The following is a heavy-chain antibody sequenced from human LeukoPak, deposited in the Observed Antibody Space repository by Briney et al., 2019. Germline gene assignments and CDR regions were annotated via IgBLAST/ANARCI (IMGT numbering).Heavy chain of an antibody. D-gene: IGHD3-22*01. CDR3: ARDQIMSDYYDSSGYYGEHWYFDL. J-gene: IGHJ2*01. V-gene: IGHV6-1*01. Sequence: SQTLSLTCALSGDSVSSNSAAWTWIRQSPSRGLEWLGRTYYRSKWYNDYAVSVKSRITINPDTSKNQFSLQLNSVTPEDTAVYYCARDQIMSDYYDSSGYYGEHWYFDLWGRGTLVTVSS. CDR2: TYYRSKWYN. CDR1: GDSVSSNSAA.